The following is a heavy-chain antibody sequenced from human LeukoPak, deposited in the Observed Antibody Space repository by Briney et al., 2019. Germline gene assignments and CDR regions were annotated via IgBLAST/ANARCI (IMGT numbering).Heavy chain of an antibody. CDR3: ARGHYYGSGSLGWYYYYYMDV. CDR2: IYTSGST. J-gene: IGHJ6*03. V-gene: IGHV4-61*02. Sequence: NASETLSLTCTVSGGSISSGSYFWSWIRQPAGKGLEWIGRIYTSGSTNYNPSLKSRVTISVDTSKNQFSLKLSSVTAADTAVYYCARGHYYGSGSLGWYYYYYMDVWGKGTTVTISS. CDR1: GGSISSGSYF. D-gene: IGHD3-10*01.